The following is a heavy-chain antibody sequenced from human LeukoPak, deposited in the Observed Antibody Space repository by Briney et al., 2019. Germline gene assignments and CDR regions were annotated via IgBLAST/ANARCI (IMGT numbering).Heavy chain of an antibody. CDR1: GFTFSSYW. V-gene: IGHV3-7*01. J-gene: IGHJ4*02. CDR3: AREGVTDFDY. Sequence: GGSLRLSCAASGFTFSSYWMNWVRQAPGKGLEWVANIKQDGSEKFYVDSVKGRFTISRDNAKNSLYLQMNSPRAEDTAVYYCAREGVTDFDYWGQGTLVTVSS. D-gene: IGHD2-21*02. CDR2: IKQDGSEK.